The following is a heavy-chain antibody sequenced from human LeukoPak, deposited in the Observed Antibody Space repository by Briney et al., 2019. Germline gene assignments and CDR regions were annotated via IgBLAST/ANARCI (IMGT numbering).Heavy chain of an antibody. D-gene: IGHD6-13*01. CDR2: INPSGGST. CDR3: ARDIAAAGNLDY. CDR1: GYAFTRHY. J-gene: IGHJ4*02. V-gene: IGHV1-46*01. Sequence: ASVKVSCKASGYAFTRHYMHWVRQAPGQGLEWMGIINPSGGSTSYAQKFQGRVTMTRDTSTSTVYMELSSLRSEDTAVYYCARDIAAAGNLDYWGQGTLVTVSS.